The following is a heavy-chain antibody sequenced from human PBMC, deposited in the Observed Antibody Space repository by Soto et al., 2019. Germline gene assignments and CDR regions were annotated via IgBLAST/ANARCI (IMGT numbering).Heavy chain of an antibody. CDR1: GYTFTSYD. CDR3: ARGGSSSTWGHDVFDV. J-gene: IGHJ3*01. Sequence: QVQLVQSGAEVKKPGASVKVSCKASGYTFTSYDINWVRQATGQGLEWMGWMNPNTGDTGYEEKFQGRVTMTTNTSISTAYMELSSLRSEDTAVYYCARGGSSSTWGHDVFDVWGQGTMVTVSS. V-gene: IGHV1-8*01. CDR2: MNPNTGDT. D-gene: IGHD6-13*01.